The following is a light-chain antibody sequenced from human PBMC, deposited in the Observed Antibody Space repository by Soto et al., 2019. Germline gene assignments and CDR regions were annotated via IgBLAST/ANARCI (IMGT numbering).Light chain of an antibody. V-gene: IGLV2-14*03. CDR2: EVF. CDR1: SSDIGGYND. CDR3: ISYIPSTTTHWV. Sequence: QSALTQPASVSGSPGQSITISCTGTSSDIGGYNDVSWYQQHPGKAPKMLIFEVFNRPSGISDRFSGPKSGDTASLTISGLQAEDEADYYCISYIPSTTTHWVFGGGTKLTVL. J-gene: IGLJ3*02.